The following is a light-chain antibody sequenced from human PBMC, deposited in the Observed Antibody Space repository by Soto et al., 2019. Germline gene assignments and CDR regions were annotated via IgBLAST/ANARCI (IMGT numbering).Light chain of an antibody. CDR2: YDD. CDR3: AAWDDSLNGPV. V-gene: IGLV1-36*01. Sequence: QSVLTQPPSVSEAPRQRVTIPCSGSSSNIGVNAVNWYQQLPGKAPKLLIYYDDLLPSGVSDRFSGSKSGTSASLVISGLQSEDEADYYCAAWDDSLNGPVFGGGTKLTVL. CDR1: SSNIGVNA. J-gene: IGLJ3*02.